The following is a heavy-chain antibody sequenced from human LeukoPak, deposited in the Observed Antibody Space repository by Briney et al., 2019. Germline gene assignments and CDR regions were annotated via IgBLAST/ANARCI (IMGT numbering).Heavy chain of an antibody. CDR1: EFTFSSYA. V-gene: IGHV3-23*01. CDR2: ISGSGDRT. D-gene: IGHD6-13*01. J-gene: IGHJ4*02. Sequence: GGSLRLSCAASEFTFSSYAMNWVRQAPGKGLEWVSSISGSGDRTYYADSVNGRFTISRDNSKNTLYLQMNSLRAEDTAIYYCAKGGPYSSSWGGKFDHWGQGTLVTVSS. CDR3: AKGGPYSSSWGGKFDH.